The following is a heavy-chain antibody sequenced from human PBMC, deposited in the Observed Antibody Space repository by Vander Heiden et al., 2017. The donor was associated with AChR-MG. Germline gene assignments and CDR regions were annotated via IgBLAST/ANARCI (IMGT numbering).Heavy chain of an antibody. CDR2: TWYDGINR. J-gene: IGHJ6*03. D-gene: IGHD3-16*01. V-gene: IGHV3-33*01. Sequence: CPASGFPFINYGMHWVRQAPGKGLEWVAMTWYDGINRDYADSVKGRFTISRDNSKNTLYLQMDSLRAEDTAVYYCARDMITSWGHYMDVWGKGTTVTVSS. CDR3: ARDMITSWGHYMDV. CDR1: GFPFINYG.